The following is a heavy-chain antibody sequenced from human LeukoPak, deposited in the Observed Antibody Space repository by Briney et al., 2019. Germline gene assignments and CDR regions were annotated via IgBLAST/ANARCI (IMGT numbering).Heavy chain of an antibody. CDR1: GGSISSGSYY. J-gene: IGHJ4*02. V-gene: IGHV3-7*01. CDR2: IKQDGSEI. D-gene: IGHD6-19*01. CDR3: ATIEAVRFHY. Sequence: PSETLSLTCTVSGGSISSGSYYWSWIRQPAGKGLEWVANIKQDGSEIYYLDSVKGRFTISRDNAKNSLYLQMNSLRVEDTAVYYCATIEAVRFHYWGQGTLVTVSS.